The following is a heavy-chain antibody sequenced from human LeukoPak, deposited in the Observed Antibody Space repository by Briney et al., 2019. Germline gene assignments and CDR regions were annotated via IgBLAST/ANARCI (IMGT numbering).Heavy chain of an antibody. V-gene: IGHV3-30*18. D-gene: IGHD3-22*01. Sequence: GGSLRLSCAASGFTFRMFAMHWVRQTPGKGLEWVAVISYDGRTTYYRDSVKGRFTIARDDSKNTLYLQMSTLRSDDTAVYYCAKDSAYYDSSGDYFDSWGQGTLVTVSS. CDR2: ISYDGRTT. J-gene: IGHJ4*02. CDR3: AKDSAYYDSSGDYFDS. CDR1: GFTFRMFA.